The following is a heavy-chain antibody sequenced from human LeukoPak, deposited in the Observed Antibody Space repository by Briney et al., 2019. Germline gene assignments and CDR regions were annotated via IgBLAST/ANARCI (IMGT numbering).Heavy chain of an antibody. CDR2: IYYSGST. D-gene: IGHD3-22*01. V-gene: IGHV4-39*07. Sequence: PSENLSLTCTVPGGSISSSSYYWGWIRQPPGKGLEWIGRIYYSGSTNYNPSLKSRVTISVDTSKNQFSLKLSSVTAADTAVYYCARVGHYYDSSGIDYWGQGTLVTVSS. CDR1: GGSISSSSYY. J-gene: IGHJ4*02. CDR3: ARVGHYYDSSGIDY.